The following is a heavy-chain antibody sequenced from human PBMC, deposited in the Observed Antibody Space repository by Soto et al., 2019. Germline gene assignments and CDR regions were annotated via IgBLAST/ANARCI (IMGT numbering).Heavy chain of an antibody. CDR2: INAGNGNT. V-gene: IGHV1-3*01. CDR1: GYTFTSYA. CDR3: ARDRVTGTQDYYYGMDV. D-gene: IGHD1-20*01. J-gene: IGHJ6*02. Sequence: GASVKVSCKASGYTFTSYAIHWVRQAPGQRLEWMGWINAGNGNTKYSQKFQGRVTITRDTSASTAYMELSSLRSEDTAVYYCARDRVTGTQDYYYGMDVWGQGTTVTVS.